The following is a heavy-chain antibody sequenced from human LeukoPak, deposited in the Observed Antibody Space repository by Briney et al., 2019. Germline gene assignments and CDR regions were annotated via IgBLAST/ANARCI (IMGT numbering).Heavy chain of an antibody. CDR2: IVPIFGTA. V-gene: IGHV1-69*06. Sequence: SVKVSCKASGGTFINYGINWVRQAPGQGLEWMGGIVPIFGTANYVQKFEGRVTITADKSTSTAYMELSSLRSEDTAVYYCARSHPISIVGATTAGLLFDYWGQGTLVTVSS. CDR1: GGTFINYG. J-gene: IGHJ4*02. CDR3: ARSHPISIVGATTAGLLFDY. D-gene: IGHD1-26*01.